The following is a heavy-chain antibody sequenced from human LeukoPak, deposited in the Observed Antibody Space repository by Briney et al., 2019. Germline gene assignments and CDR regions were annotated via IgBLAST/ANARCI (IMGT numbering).Heavy chain of an antibody. V-gene: IGHV3-9*01. CDR2: ISWNSGSI. Sequence: GGSLRLSCAASGFTFDDYAMHWVRQAPGKGLEWVSGISWNSGSIGYADSVKGRFTISRDNAKNSLYLQMNSLRAEDTALYYCAKDHSSGWYYFDYWGQGTLVTVSS. CDR1: GFTFDDYA. CDR3: AKDHSSGWYYFDY. D-gene: IGHD6-19*01. J-gene: IGHJ4*02.